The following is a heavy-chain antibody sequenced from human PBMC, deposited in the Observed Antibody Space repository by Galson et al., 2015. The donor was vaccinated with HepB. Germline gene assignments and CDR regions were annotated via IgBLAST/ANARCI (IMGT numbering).Heavy chain of an antibody. CDR1: GYTFTSYG. Sequence: SVKVSCKASGYTFTSYGISWVRQAPGQGLEGMGWISAYNGNTNYAQKLQGRVTMTTDTSTSTAYMELRSLRSDDTAVYYCARDTRIAAAGLPDYWGQGTLVTVSS. J-gene: IGHJ4*02. CDR3: ARDTRIAAAGLPDY. V-gene: IGHV1-18*04. D-gene: IGHD6-13*01. CDR2: ISAYNGNT.